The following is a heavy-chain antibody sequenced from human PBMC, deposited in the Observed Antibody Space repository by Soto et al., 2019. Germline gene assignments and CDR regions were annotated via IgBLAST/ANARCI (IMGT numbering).Heavy chain of an antibody. CDR3: ARSAVGTWNYGFDP. CDR2: IDYSGKT. J-gene: IGHJ5*02. Sequence: SETLSLTCSVSGGSINYYYWTWIRQPPGKRLEWIGYIDYSGKTNYSPSLQSRVTMSVDTSKNQFSLKLSSVTAADTAAYYCARSAVGTWNYGFDPWGQGTLVTVSS. D-gene: IGHD1-7*01. CDR1: GGSINYYY. V-gene: IGHV4-59*01.